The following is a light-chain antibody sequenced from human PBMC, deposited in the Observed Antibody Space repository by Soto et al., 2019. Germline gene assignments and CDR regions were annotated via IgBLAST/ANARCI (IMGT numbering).Light chain of an antibody. CDR3: SSYTSSSLV. Sequence: QSALTQPASVSGSPGQSITISCTGTSSDVGGYNYVSWYQQHPGKAPKLMIYDVSNRPSGVSNRFYVSKSGNTSSLTISGLQAEDEADYYCSSYTSSSLVFGGGTKLTVL. J-gene: IGLJ2*01. CDR1: SSDVGGYNY. CDR2: DVS. V-gene: IGLV2-14*01.